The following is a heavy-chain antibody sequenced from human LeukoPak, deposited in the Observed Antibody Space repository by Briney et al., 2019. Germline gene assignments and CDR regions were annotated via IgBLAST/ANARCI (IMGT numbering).Heavy chain of an antibody. V-gene: IGHV4-30-4*08. Sequence: PSETLSLTCTVSGGSISSGDYYWSWIRQPPGKGLEWIGYIYYSGSTYYNPSLKSRVTISVDTSKNKFSLKLSSVTAADTAVYYCAATYYYDSSGYPNFDYWGQGTLVTVSS. CDR3: AATYYYDSSGYPNFDY. CDR2: IYYSGST. J-gene: IGHJ4*02. D-gene: IGHD3-22*01. CDR1: GGSISSGDYY.